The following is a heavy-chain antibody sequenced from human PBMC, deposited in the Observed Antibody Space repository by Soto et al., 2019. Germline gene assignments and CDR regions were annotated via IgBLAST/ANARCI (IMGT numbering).Heavy chain of an antibody. CDR1: GYTFTRSV. CDR3: ARDTAMALPDA. V-gene: IGHV1-18*01. Sequence: GASVKVSCKASGYTFTRSVISWVRQAPGQGLEWMGWISTYNGDTNYAQTFQGRVTMTTDTSTSTVHMEVRSLRSDDTAVYYCARDTAMALPDAWGQGTLVTVSS. J-gene: IGHJ4*02. D-gene: IGHD5-18*01. CDR2: ISTYNGDT.